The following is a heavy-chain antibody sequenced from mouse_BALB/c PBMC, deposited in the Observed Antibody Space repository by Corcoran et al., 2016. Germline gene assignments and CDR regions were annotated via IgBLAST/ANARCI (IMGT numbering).Heavy chain of an antibody. J-gene: IGHJ4*01. CDR1: GYTFSRYW. D-gene: IGHD2-1*01. Sequence: QVQLQQSGAELMKPGASVKISCKATGYTFSRYWIEWVKQRPGHGLEWIGEIFPGSYNTNYNKKFKGKATFTADTSSNTAYMQLIRLTSEDSAGEYCARSGHYLMDYWGQETSVNVS. V-gene: IGHV1-9*01. CDR2: IFPGSYNT. CDR3: ARSGHYLMDY.